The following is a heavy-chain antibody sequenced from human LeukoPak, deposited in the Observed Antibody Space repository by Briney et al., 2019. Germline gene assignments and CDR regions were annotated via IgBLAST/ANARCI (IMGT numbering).Heavy chain of an antibody. D-gene: IGHD1-26*01. CDR1: GFTFSSYG. CDR2: IRYDGSNK. V-gene: IGHV3-30*02. CDR3: AKDLRGSYYYFDY. J-gene: IGHJ4*02. Sequence: PGGSLRLSCAASGFTFSSYGMHWVRQAPGKGLEWVAFIRYDGSNKYYADSVKGRFTISRDNSKNTLYLQMNSLRAEDTAVYYCAKDLRGSYYYFDYWGQGTLVTVSS.